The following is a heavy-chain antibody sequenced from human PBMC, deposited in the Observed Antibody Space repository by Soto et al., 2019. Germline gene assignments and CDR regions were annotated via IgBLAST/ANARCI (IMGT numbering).Heavy chain of an antibody. Sequence: QVQLVEPGGGVVQPGRSLRLSCAASGFTFSSYAMHWVRQAPGKGLEWVAVISYDGSNKYYADSVKGRFTISRDNSKNTLYLQMNSLRAEDTAVYYCASGAATVVTPKNDYWGQGTLVTVSS. CDR1: GFTFSSYA. CDR3: ASGAATVVTPKNDY. CDR2: ISYDGSNK. J-gene: IGHJ4*02. D-gene: IGHD4-17*01. V-gene: IGHV3-30-3*01.